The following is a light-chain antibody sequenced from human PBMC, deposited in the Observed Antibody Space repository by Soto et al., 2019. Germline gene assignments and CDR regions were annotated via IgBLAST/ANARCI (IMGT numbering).Light chain of an antibody. J-gene: IGKJ4*01. CDR3: QQYYTTPLT. CDR1: QSVLYSSNNENY. V-gene: IGKV4-1*01. Sequence: DIVMTQSPDSLAGSLGERATINCKSSQSVLYSSNNENYLAWYQQKPGQPPKLLIYWASTRNSGVPDRFSGSGSGTDFTLTISSLQAEDVAVYYCQQYYTTPLTFGGGTKVDIK. CDR2: WAS.